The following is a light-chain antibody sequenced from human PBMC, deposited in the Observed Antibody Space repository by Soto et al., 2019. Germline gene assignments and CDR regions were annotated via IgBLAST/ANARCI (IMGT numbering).Light chain of an antibody. J-gene: IGKJ5*01. CDR1: QSVTKNN. Sequence: EIVVTHSPSSLSSSQGAKDSLYCRASQSVTKNNLNWYQQKPGQAPRLLIYGASNRATGIPDRFSGSGSGTDFTLTISRLEPEDFAVYYCQQYGSSPPVTVGQGTRLEI. V-gene: IGKV3-20*01. CDR2: GAS. CDR3: QQYGSSPPVT.